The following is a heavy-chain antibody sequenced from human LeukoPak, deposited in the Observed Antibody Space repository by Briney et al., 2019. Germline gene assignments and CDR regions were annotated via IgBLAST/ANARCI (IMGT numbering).Heavy chain of an antibody. CDR3: ARGKGSFDY. D-gene: IGHD3-10*01. Sequence: SETLSLTCTVSGGSISSYYWSWIRQPPGKGLEWIGYIYYSGSTNYNPSLKSRVTISVDTSKNQFSLKLSSVTAADTAVYYCARGKGSFDYWGQGTLVTVSS. CDR1: GGSISSYY. J-gene: IGHJ4*02. V-gene: IGHV4-59*01. CDR2: IYYSGST.